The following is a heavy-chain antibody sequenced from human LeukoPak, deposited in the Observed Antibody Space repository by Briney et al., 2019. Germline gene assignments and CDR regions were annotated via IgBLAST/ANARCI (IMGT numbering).Heavy chain of an antibody. CDR3: TTDRYCSGGSCYEFDY. J-gene: IGHJ4*02. V-gene: IGHV3-15*01. Sequence: GGSLRLSCAASGFTFSNAWMSWVRQAPGKGLEWVGRIKSKTDGGTTDYAAPVKGRFAISRDDSKNTLYLQMNSLKTEDTAVYYCTTDRYCSGGSCYEFDYWGQGTLVTVSS. CDR1: GFTFSNAW. D-gene: IGHD2-15*01. CDR2: IKSKTDGGTT.